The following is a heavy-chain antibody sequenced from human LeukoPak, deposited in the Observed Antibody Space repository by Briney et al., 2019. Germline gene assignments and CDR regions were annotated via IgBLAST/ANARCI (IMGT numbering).Heavy chain of an antibody. CDR2: IYYSGST. J-gene: IGHJ3*02. V-gene: IGHV4-39*07. Sequence: SETLSLTCTVSGGSISSSSYYWGWIRQPPGKGLEWIGSIYYSGSTYYNPSLKSRVTISVDTSKNQFSLKLSSVTAADTAVYYCARDGEWELTDDDAFDIWGQGTMVTVSS. CDR3: ARDGEWELTDDDAFDI. CDR1: GGSISSSSYY. D-gene: IGHD1-26*01.